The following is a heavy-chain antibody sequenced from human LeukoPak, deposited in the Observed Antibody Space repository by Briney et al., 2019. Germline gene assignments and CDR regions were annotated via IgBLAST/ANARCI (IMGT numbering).Heavy chain of an antibody. D-gene: IGHD6-13*01. CDR2: TYYRSKWYN. CDR1: GDSVSSNSVT. Sequence: SQTLSLTCAISGDSVSSNSVTWNWIRQAPSRGLEWLGRTYYRSKWYNDYAGSVKSRVTINPDTSKNQFSLQLNSVSPEDTAVYYCAGVSVAGSFEYWGQGTLVTVSS. CDR3: AGVSVAGSFEY. V-gene: IGHV6-1*01. J-gene: IGHJ4*02.